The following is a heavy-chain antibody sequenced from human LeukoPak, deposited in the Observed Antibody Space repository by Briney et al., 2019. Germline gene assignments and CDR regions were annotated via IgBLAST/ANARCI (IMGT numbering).Heavy chain of an antibody. CDR2: IYYSGST. Sequence: SETLSLTCTVSGGSISSGSYYWSWIRQPPGKGLEWIGYIYYSGSTNYNPSLKSRVTISVDTSKNQFSLKLSSVTAADTAVYYCARMPKGDAFDIWGQGTMVTVSS. CDR3: ARMPKGDAFDI. V-gene: IGHV4-61*01. CDR1: GGSISSGSYY. J-gene: IGHJ3*02. D-gene: IGHD2-2*01.